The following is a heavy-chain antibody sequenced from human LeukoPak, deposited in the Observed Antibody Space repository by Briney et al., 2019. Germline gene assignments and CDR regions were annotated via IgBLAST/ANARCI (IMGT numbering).Heavy chain of an antibody. CDR3: ARDQYVAKISVVMGAFDI. D-gene: IGHD3-22*01. Sequence: ASVKVSCKASGYTFTGYYVHWVRQAPGQGLEWMGWINPNSGGTNYAQKFQGRVTMTRDTSISTAYMELRSLRSDDTAVYYCARDQYVAKISVVMGAFDIWGQGTMVTVSS. J-gene: IGHJ3*02. CDR1: GYTFTGYY. CDR2: INPNSGGT. V-gene: IGHV1-2*02.